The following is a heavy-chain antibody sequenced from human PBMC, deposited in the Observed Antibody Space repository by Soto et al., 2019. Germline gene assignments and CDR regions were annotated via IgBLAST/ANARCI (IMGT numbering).Heavy chain of an antibody. CDR3: ARDYLAASPTLDY. CDR2: ISYDGSNK. CDR1: GFTFSSYA. V-gene: IGHV3-30-3*01. J-gene: IGHJ4*02. Sequence: LRLSCAASGFTFSSYAMHWVRQAPGKGLEWVAVISYDGSNKYYADSVKGRFTISRDNSKNTLYLQMNSLRAEDTAVYYCARDYLAASPTLDYWGQGTLVTVSS. D-gene: IGHD6-13*01.